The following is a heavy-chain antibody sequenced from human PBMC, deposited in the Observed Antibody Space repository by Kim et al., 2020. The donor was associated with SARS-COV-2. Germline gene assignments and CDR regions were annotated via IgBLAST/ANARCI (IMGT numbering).Heavy chain of an antibody. CDR2: IYYSGST. D-gene: IGHD2-21*01. CDR3: ARDKRVEAESIWYYYYGMDV. CDR1: GGSISSYY. Sequence: SETLSLTCTVSGGSISSYYWSWIRQPPGKGLEWIGYIYYSGSTNYNPSLKSRVTISVDTSKNQFSLKLSSVTAADTAVYYCARDKRVEAESIWYYYYGMDVWGQGTTVTVSS. J-gene: IGHJ6*02. V-gene: IGHV4-59*13.